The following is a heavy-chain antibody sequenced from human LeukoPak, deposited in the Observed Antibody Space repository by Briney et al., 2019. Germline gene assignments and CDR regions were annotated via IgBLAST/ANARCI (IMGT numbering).Heavy chain of an antibody. CDR3: ARALGRLLYLDY. V-gene: IGHV3-23*01. CDR1: GFTFSSYA. CDR2: ISGSGGST. Sequence: PGGSLRLSCAASGFTFSSYAMSWVRQAPGKGLEWVSAISGSGGSTYYADSVKGRFTISRDNSKNTLYLQMNSLRAEDTAVYYCARALGRLLYLDYWGQGTLVTVSS. D-gene: IGHD2-8*01. J-gene: IGHJ4*02.